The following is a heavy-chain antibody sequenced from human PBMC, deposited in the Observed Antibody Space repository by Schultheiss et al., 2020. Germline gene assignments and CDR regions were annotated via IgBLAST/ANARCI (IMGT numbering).Heavy chain of an antibody. Sequence: GESLKISCKASGYTFTSYGISWVRQAPGQGLEWMGWISAYNGNTNYAQKLQGRVTMTTDTSTSTAYMELRSLRSDDTAVYYCAREDHSDILTGYYYSSDAFDIWGQGTMVTVSS. V-gene: IGHV1-18*04. J-gene: IGHJ3*02. D-gene: IGHD3-9*01. CDR2: ISAYNGNT. CDR1: GYTFTSYG. CDR3: AREDHSDILTGYYYSSDAFDI.